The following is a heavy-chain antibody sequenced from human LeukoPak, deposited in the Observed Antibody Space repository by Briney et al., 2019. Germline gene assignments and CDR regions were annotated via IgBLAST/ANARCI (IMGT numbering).Heavy chain of an antibody. Sequence: GGSLRLSCAASGFIFSTYAMNWVRQAPGKGLEWVAFIRYDGSNKYYADSVKGRFTISRDNSKNTLYLQMNSLRAEDTAVYYCAKSSPQITMIVVVTAFDYWGQGTLVTVSS. J-gene: IGHJ4*02. CDR3: AKSSPQITMIVVVTAFDY. D-gene: IGHD3-22*01. CDR2: IRYDGSNK. V-gene: IGHV3-30*02. CDR1: GFIFSTYA.